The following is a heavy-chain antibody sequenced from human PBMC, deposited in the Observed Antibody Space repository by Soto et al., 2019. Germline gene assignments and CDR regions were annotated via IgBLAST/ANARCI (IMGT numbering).Heavy chain of an antibody. Sequence: QVQLQESGPGLMEPSETLSLTCTVSGGSVSNYYWDWVRQPPGKGLEWIGYIHYTGDSKYNPSLKSRVTMSVDTSKNQFSLKMTSVTAADTAVYYCARWGHPAVKAYDIWGQGAMVTVSS. CDR1: GGSVSNYY. J-gene: IGHJ3*02. CDR3: ARWGHPAVKAYDI. V-gene: IGHV4-59*02. D-gene: IGHD2-21*01. CDR2: IHYTGDS.